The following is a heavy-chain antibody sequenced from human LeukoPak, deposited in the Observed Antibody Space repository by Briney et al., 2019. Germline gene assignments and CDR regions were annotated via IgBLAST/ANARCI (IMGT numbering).Heavy chain of an antibody. CDR1: GYSFISYW. V-gene: IGHV5-51*01. Sequence: GESLKISCKGSGYSFISYWIGWVRQMPGKGLEWMGIIYPGDSDTRYSPSFQGQVTISADKSISTAYLQWSSLKASDTAMYYCARQSSVGYPALETDYWGQGTLVTVSS. CDR2: IYPGDSDT. J-gene: IGHJ4*02. CDR3: ARQSSVGYPALETDY. D-gene: IGHD3-16*02.